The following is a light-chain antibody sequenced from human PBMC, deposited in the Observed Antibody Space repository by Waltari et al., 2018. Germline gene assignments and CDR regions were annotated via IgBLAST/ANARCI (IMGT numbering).Light chain of an antibody. CDR1: SSDSGGYNY. J-gene: IGLJ2*01. V-gene: IGLV2-14*03. CDR2: DVT. CDR3: SSFTSSTTGI. Sequence: SALTQPDSVSGSPGQSITISCSGISSDSGGYNYVSWYQQNPGEAPKVIIYDVTNRPSGISNRFSGSEAGSSASLIISGLQPEDEAVYYCSSFTSSTTGIFGGGTKLTVL.